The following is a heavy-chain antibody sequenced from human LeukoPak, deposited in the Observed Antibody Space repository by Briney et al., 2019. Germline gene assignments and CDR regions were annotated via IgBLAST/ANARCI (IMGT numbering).Heavy chain of an antibody. V-gene: IGHV4-4*07. J-gene: IGHJ4*02. CDR2: IYASGST. D-gene: IGHD3-10*01. Sequence: KPSETLSFTCTVSGGSISNYYWSWIRQPAGMGLEWIGRIYASGSTNYNPSLKSRVTMSVDTSNNQFSLNLSSVTAADTAVYYCARTSARGAQFDYWGQGTLVTVSS. CDR1: GGSISNYY. CDR3: ARTSARGAQFDY.